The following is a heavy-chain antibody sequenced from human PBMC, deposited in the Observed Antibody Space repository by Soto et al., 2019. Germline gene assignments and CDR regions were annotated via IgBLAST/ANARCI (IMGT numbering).Heavy chain of an antibody. Sequence: QVQVEESGGGVVQPGWSLRLSCVASGFTFRQYDMHWVRQAPGKGLEWVAVIWNDGSNKEYADSVKGRFTISRDDSKNTVYLQMNRLTVDDTAVYFCAREAETSGKPGVTDFWGQGTLVTVSA. CDR1: GFTFRQYD. CDR3: AREAETSGKPGVTDF. V-gene: IGHV3-33*01. D-gene: IGHD5-18*01. CDR2: IWNDGSNK. J-gene: IGHJ4*02.